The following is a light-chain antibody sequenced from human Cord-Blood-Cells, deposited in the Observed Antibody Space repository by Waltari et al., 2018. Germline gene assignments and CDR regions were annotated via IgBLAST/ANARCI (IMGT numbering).Light chain of an antibody. CDR2: ENN. V-gene: IGLV1-51*02. J-gene: IGLJ1*01. Sequence: QPVLPQPPSVSAAPGQTVTLPCSGRRSTTGNTHISCYQQLPGTAPKLLIYENNKRPSGIPDRFSGSKSGTSATLGITGLQTGDEADYYCGTWDSSLSAYVFGTGTKVTVL. CDR3: GTWDSSLSAYV. CDR1: RSTTGNTH.